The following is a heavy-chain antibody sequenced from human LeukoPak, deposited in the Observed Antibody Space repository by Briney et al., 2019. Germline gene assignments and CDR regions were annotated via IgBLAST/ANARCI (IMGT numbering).Heavy chain of an antibody. Sequence: GGSLRLSCTASGFTFGDYAMSWVRQAPGKGLEWVGFIRSKAYGGTTEYAASVKGRFTISRDDSKSIADLQMNSLKTEDTAVYYCTRDRPYYDFWSGSIGGDFDYWGQGTLVTVSS. CDR1: GFTFGDYA. CDR3: TRDRPYYDFWSGSIGGDFDY. CDR2: IRSKAYGGTT. J-gene: IGHJ4*02. V-gene: IGHV3-49*04. D-gene: IGHD3-3*01.